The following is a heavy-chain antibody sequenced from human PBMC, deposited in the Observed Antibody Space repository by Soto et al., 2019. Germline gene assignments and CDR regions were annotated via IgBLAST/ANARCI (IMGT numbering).Heavy chain of an antibody. Sequence: NPSETLSLTCTVSGGSINSGGYYWSWIRQHPGKGLEWIGYIYYSGSPYYNPSLKSRVTISVDTSKNQFSLKLSSVTAADTAVYYCARADVETATIYYFDYWGQGTLVTVSS. V-gene: IGHV4-31*03. J-gene: IGHJ4*02. D-gene: IGHD5-12*01. CDR2: IYYSGSP. CDR3: ARADVETATIYYFDY. CDR1: GGSINSGGYY.